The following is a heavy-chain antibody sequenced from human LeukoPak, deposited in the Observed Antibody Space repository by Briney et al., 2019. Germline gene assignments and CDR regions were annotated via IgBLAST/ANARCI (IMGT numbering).Heavy chain of an antibody. D-gene: IGHD6-13*01. Sequence: GGSLRLSCAASGFTFSSYGMHWVRQAPGKGLEWVAVISYDGSNKYYADSVKGRFTISRDNSKNTLYLQMNSLRAEDTAVYYCSTSVIAAAGFDAFDIWGQGTMVTVSS. CDR1: GFTFSSYG. CDR3: STSVIAAAGFDAFDI. V-gene: IGHV3-30*03. CDR2: ISYDGSNK. J-gene: IGHJ3*02.